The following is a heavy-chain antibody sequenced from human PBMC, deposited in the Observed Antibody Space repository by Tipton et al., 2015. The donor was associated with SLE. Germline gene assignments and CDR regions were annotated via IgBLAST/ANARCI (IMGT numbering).Heavy chain of an antibody. CDR3: ASLLWGGWPFDH. J-gene: IGHJ4*02. Sequence: LRLSCTVSVASINSSSYYWAWIRQPPGKGLEWIGSVFYSGTTYYNPPLKSRVTISLDTSKNQFSLKVNSVTAADTAVYYCASLLWGGWPFDHWGQGTLVTVSS. D-gene: IGHD6-19*01. V-gene: IGHV4-39*07. CDR1: VASINSSSYY. CDR2: VFYSGTT.